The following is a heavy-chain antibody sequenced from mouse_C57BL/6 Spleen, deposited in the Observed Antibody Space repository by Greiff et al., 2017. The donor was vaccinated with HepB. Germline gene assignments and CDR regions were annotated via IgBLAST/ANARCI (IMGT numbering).Heavy chain of an antibody. D-gene: IGHD3-2*02. J-gene: IGHJ2*01. CDR2: IYPRSGNT. CDR1: GYTFTSYG. V-gene: IGHV1-81*01. Sequence: VKLVESGAELARPGASVKLSCKASGYTFTSYGISWVKQRTGQGLEWIGEIYPRSGNTYYNEKFKGKATLTADKSSSTAYMELRSLTSEDSAVYFCARYSSGYDYWGQGTTLTVSS. CDR3: ARYSSGYDY.